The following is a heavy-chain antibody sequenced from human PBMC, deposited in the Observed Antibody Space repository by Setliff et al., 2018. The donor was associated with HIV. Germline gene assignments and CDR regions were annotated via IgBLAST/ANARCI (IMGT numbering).Heavy chain of an antibody. J-gene: IGHJ4*02. CDR3: ARGQWLVARLDY. D-gene: IGHD6-19*01. Sequence: SETLSLTCAVIGESFSGYYWTWIRQPPGKGLEWIGEIDHSGTTDYNPSLESRVTISVDTSKNHLSLKLSSVTAADTAVYYCARGQWLVARLDYWGQGTLVTVSS. CDR1: GESFSGYY. V-gene: IGHV4-34*01. CDR2: IDHSGTT.